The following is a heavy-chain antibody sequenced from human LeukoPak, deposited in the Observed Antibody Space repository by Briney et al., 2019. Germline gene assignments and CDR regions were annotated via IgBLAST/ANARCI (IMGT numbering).Heavy chain of an antibody. CDR3: ARDRVVPAARGRYFDY. J-gene: IGHJ4*02. CDR1: GFTFSSYA. D-gene: IGHD2-2*01. V-gene: IGHV3-30-3*01. Sequence: GGSLRLSCAASGFTFSSYAMHWVRQAPGKGLEWVAVISYDGSNKYYADSVKGRFTISRDNSKNTLYLQMNSLRAEDTAVYYCARDRVVPAARGRYFDYWGQGTLVTVSS. CDR2: ISYDGSNK.